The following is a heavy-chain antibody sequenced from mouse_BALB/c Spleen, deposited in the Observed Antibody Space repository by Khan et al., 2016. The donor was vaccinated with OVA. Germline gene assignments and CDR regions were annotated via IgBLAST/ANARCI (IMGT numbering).Heavy chain of an antibody. Sequence: EVQLQESGPGLVKPSQSLSLTCTVTGYSITSGYAWNWIRQFPGNKLEWMGYISYSGVTRYTPSLKSRISITRDTSKNQFFLQLNSVTTEDTATYYCARGNYYGYYFDYWGQGTPLTVSS. CDR3: ARGNYYGYYFDY. J-gene: IGHJ2*01. V-gene: IGHV3-2*02. D-gene: IGHD1-1*01. CDR1: GYSITSGYA. CDR2: ISYSGVT.